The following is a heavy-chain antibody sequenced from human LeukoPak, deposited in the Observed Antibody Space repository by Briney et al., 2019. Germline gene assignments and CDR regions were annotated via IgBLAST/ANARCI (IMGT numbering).Heavy chain of an antibody. D-gene: IGHD2-2*01. CDR2: ISGSGGST. Sequence: GGSLRLSCAASGFTLSSYAMTWIRQAPGKGLEWVSGISGSGGSTYYADSVKGRFSISRDNSRNTLYQQMNSLRADDTAVYYCAKSGSTNSCCNYDCWGRGTLVTVSS. CDR1: GFTLSSYA. J-gene: IGHJ4*02. CDR3: AKSGSTNSCCNYDC. V-gene: IGHV3-23*01.